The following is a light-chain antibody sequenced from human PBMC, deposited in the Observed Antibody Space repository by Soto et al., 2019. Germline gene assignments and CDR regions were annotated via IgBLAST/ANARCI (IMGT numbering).Light chain of an antibody. V-gene: IGKV1-5*03. J-gene: IGKJ1*01. CDR1: QTISSW. CDR3: QHYNSYSEA. CDR2: KAS. Sequence: DIQMTQSPATLSVSLGYRFTITCLASQTISSWLAWYQQKPGNAPQLLIYKASTLKSGVPSRFSGSGSGTEFTLTISSLQPDDFATYYCQHYNSYSEAFGQGTKVDIK.